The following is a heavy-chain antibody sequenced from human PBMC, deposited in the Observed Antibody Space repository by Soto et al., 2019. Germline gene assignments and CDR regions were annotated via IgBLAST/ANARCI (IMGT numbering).Heavy chain of an antibody. J-gene: IGHJ6*02. CDR2: ISGIGGNYI. CDR1: GFTFTDYA. D-gene: IGHD3-16*01. V-gene: IGHV3-23*01. Sequence: GGSLRLSCAASGFTFTDYALSWVRQAPGKGLEWVATISGIGGNYIYYADSVKGRFTISRDNSKNTLYVQVNSLRPEDTAVYYCAKGILSATIGPYAMDVWGQGTTVTVSS. CDR3: AKGILSATIGPYAMDV.